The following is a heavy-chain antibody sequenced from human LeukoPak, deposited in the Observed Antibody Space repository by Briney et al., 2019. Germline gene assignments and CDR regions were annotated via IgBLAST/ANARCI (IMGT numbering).Heavy chain of an antibody. J-gene: IGHJ5*02. CDR2: IYYSGST. V-gene: IGHV4-61*01. CDR1: GGSVSSGSYY. CDR3: ARDTMVRGVNWFDP. D-gene: IGHD3-10*01. Sequence: SETLSLTCTVSGGSVSSGSYYWSWIRQPTGKGLEWIGYIYYSGSTNYNPSLKSRVTISVDTSKNQFSLKLSSVTAADTAVYYCARDTMVRGVNWFDPWGQGTLVTVSS.